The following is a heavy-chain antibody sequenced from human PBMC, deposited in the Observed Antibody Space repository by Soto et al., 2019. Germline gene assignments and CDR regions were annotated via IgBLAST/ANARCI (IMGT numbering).Heavy chain of an antibody. J-gene: IGHJ4*02. D-gene: IGHD3-10*01. CDR2: INHSGST. V-gene: IGHV4-34*01. CDR1: GGSFSGYY. Sequence: KTSETLSLTCAVYGGSFSGYYWSWIRQPPGKGLEWIGEINHSGSTNYNPSLKSRVTISVDTSKNQFSLKLSSVTAADTAVYYCARVGPLRGVSQPYYFDYWGQGTLVTVSS. CDR3: ARVGPLRGVSQPYYFDY.